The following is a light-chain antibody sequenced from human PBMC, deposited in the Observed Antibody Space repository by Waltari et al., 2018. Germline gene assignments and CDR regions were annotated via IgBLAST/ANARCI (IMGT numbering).Light chain of an antibody. CDR2: WAS. CDR1: QSILYNSNDKNY. Sequence: DIVMTQSPESLAVSLGERATINCRSGQSILYNSNDKNYLAWYQQNPGQPPKLLIDWASTRYAGVPDRFSGSGSGTDFSLTIISLQPENVAVYYCQHYYSLRTFGRGTRVEIK. CDR3: QHYYSLRT. J-gene: IGKJ1*01. V-gene: IGKV4-1*01.